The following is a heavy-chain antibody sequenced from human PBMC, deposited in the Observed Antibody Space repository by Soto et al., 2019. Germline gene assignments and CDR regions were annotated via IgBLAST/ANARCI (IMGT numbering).Heavy chain of an antibody. J-gene: IGHJ3*02. V-gene: IGHV1-69*13. Sequence: SVKVSCKASGGTFSSDAISWVRQAPGQGLEWMGGIIPIFGTANYAQKFQGRVTITADESTSTAYMELSSLRSEDTAVYYCARYSSGWYPRADDAFDIWGQGTMVTVSS. CDR2: IIPIFGTA. CDR3: ARYSSGWYPRADDAFDI. CDR1: GGTFSSDA. D-gene: IGHD6-19*01.